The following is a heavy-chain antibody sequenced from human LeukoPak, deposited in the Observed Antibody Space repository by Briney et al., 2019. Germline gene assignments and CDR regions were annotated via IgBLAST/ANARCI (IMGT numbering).Heavy chain of an antibody. CDR3: AKRDSHGSHPYYLDS. CDR2: IGGTDGST. V-gene: IGHV3-23*01. D-gene: IGHD3-10*01. J-gene: IGHJ4*02. CDR1: GFAFTNHA. Sequence: GGSLRLSCVASGFAFTNHAMTWVRQAPGKGLEWVSSIGGTDGSTYYADSVKGRFTISRDNSKDTLYLQMNSLRVEDTATYYCAKRDSHGSHPYYLDSWGQGTPVSVSS.